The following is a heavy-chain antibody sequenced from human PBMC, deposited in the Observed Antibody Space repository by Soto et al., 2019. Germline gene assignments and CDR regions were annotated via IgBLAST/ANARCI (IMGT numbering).Heavy chain of an antibody. CDR3: TPYSDFWSGYFYRYGMDV. J-gene: IGHJ6*02. D-gene: IGHD3-3*01. Sequence: GGSRRLSWAAAGFTFSGSAMHWVRQASGKGLGWVGRIRSKANSYATAYAASVKGRFTISRDDSKNTAYLQMNSLKTEDTAVYYCTPYSDFWSGYFYRYGMDVWGQGTTVTVSS. CDR1: GFTFSGSA. V-gene: IGHV3-73*01. CDR2: IRSKANSYAT.